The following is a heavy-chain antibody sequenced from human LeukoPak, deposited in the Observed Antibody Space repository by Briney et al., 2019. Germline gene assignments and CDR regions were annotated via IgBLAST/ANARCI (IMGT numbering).Heavy chain of an antibody. V-gene: IGHV3-48*04. CDR3: ARGPSVGSGWSPDY. CDR2: VSSSSSTI. CDR1: GFTFSSYS. D-gene: IGHD6-19*01. J-gene: IGHJ4*02. Sequence: GGSLRLSCAASGFTFSSYSMNWVRQAPGKGLEWVSYVSSSSSTIYYADSVKGRFTISRDNAKNSLFLQMHSLRAEDTAVYYCARGPSVGSGWSPDYWGQGTLVTVSS.